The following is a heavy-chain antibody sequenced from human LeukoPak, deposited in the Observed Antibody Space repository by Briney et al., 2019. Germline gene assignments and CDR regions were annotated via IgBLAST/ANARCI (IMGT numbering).Heavy chain of an antibody. J-gene: IGHJ6*02. CDR2: INPNSGGT. V-gene: IGHV1-2*06. CDR3: ARDRRATVTTPFYYYYGMDV. CDR1: GYTFTGYY. Sequence: ASVKVSCKASGYTFTGYYMHWVRQAPGQGLEWMGRINPNSGGTNYAQKFQGRVTMTRDTSISTAYMELSRLRSDDTAVYYRARDRRATVTTPFYYYYGMDVWGQGTTVTVSS. D-gene: IGHD4-17*01.